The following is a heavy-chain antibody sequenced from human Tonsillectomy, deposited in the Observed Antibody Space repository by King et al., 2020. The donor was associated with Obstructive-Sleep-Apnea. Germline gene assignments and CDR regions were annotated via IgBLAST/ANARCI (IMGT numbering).Heavy chain of an antibody. CDR1: GFTFSSYS. Sequence: VQLVESGGGLVQPGGSLRLSCAASGFTFSSYSMNWVRQAPGKGLEWVSYISSSSITLYYAEAVKGRFTISRDNAKNSLYLQMNSLRAEDTAVYYCARDPDYWGQGTLVTVSS. V-gene: IGHV3-48*04. CDR2: ISSSSITL. J-gene: IGHJ4*02. CDR3: ARDPDY.